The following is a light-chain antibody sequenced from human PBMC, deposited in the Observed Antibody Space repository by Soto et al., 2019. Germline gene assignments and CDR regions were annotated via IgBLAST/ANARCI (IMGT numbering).Light chain of an antibody. J-gene: IGKJ1*01. CDR2: AAS. V-gene: IGKV1-39*01. Sequence: DIQMTQSPSSLSASVCDRATINCRASQTISLYLNWYQHRPGKGPKLLIYAASTLQSGISSTFSGSGSGTDFTLTISSLQPEDVATYSCQHSNSIPPWTFGQGTKVEIK. CDR3: QHSNSIPPWT. CDR1: QTISLY.